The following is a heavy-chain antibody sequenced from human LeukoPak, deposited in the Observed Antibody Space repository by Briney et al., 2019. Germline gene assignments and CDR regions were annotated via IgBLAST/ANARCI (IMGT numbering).Heavy chain of an antibody. CDR1: GGSLSGYY. CDR3: ARIVDPYYYYYMDV. Sequence: PSETLSLTCAVYGGSLSGYYWSWIRQPPGKGLEWIGEINHSGSTNYNPSLKSRVTISVDTSKNQFSLKLSSVTAADTAVYYCARIVDPYYYYYMDVWGKGTTVTVSS. CDR2: INHSGST. D-gene: IGHD2-15*01. J-gene: IGHJ6*03. V-gene: IGHV4-34*01.